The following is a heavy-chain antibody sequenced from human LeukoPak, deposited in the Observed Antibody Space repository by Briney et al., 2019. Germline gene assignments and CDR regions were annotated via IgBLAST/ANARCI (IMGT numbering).Heavy chain of an antibody. CDR3: AKRDWAGSSSSDY. Sequence: GGSLRLSCAASGFTFSTYAMNWVRQAPGKGLEWVSAIRSNGAYTYYADSVKGRFTISRDNNKNTLYLQMNSLRAEDTAVYYCAKRDWAGSSSSDYWGQGTLVTVSS. CDR2: IRSNGAYT. CDR1: GFTFSTYA. D-gene: IGHD6-6*01. J-gene: IGHJ4*02. V-gene: IGHV3-23*01.